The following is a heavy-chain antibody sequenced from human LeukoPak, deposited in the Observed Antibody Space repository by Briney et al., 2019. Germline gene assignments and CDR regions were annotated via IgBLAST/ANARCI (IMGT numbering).Heavy chain of an antibody. CDR3: ARLVGATDFDY. Sequence: ASEKVSCKASGYTFTGYYMHWVRQAPGQGLEWMGWMNPNSGNTGYAQKFQGRVTMTRNTSISTAYMELSSLRSEDTAVYYCARLVGATDFDYWGQGTLVTVSS. CDR1: GYTFTGYY. J-gene: IGHJ4*02. D-gene: IGHD1-26*01. V-gene: IGHV1-8*02. CDR2: MNPNSGNT.